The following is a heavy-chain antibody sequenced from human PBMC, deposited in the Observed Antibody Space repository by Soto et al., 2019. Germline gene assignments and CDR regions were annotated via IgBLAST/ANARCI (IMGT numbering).Heavy chain of an antibody. CDR3: TTVSPYCHFWGCYYLYYFGS. J-gene: IGHJ4*02. CDR2: VKSKTDGGTT. D-gene: IGHD3-3*01. CDR1: GFTFSNAW. V-gene: IGHV3-15*01. Sequence: EVQLVESGGGLVKPGGSLRLSCAASGFTFSNAWMSWVRQAPGKGLEWVGRVKSKTDGGTTDYAAPVKGRFTIPRDDLKNTVLLPMNTLKTEGTTFYYCTTVSPYCHFWGCYYLYYFGSWGQGTLVLFSS.